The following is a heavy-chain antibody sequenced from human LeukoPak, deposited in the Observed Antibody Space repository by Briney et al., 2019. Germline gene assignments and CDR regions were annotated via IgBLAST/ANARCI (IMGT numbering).Heavy chain of an antibody. CDR1: GGSISSYY. CDR3: ARDRPPTLYAFGGDVFDI. Sequence: SETLSLTCTVSGGSISSYYWSWIRQPAGKGLEWIWRITSGSTNYNPSLKSRVTMSVDTSKNHFSLKLSSVTATDTAVYYCARDRPPTLYAFGGDVFDIWGQGTMVTVSS. D-gene: IGHD3-3*01. V-gene: IGHV4-4*07. J-gene: IGHJ3*02. CDR2: ITSGST.